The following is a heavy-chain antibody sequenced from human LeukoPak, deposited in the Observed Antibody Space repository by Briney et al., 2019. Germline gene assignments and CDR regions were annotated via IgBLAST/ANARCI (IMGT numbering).Heavy chain of an antibody. Sequence: ASVKVSCKASGYTFTSYGISWVRQAPGQGLEWMGWISAYNGNTNYAQKLQGRVTMTTDTSTSTAYMELRSLRSDDTAVYCCARDPWATGPSDYWGQGTLVTVSS. V-gene: IGHV1-18*01. D-gene: IGHD5-12*01. CDR3: ARDPWATGPSDY. CDR1: GYTFTSYG. CDR2: ISAYNGNT. J-gene: IGHJ4*02.